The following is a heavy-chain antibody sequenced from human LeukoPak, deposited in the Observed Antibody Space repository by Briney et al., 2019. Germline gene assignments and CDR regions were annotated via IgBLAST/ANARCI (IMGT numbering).Heavy chain of an antibody. CDR2: IYTSGST. CDR1: GGSISSYY. V-gene: IGHV4-4*07. D-gene: IGHD1-1*01. J-gene: IGHJ6*03. Sequence: SETLSLTCTVSGGSISSYYWSWIRQPAGKGLEWIGRIYTSGSTNYNPSLKSRVTMPVDTSKNQFSLKLSSVTAADTAVYYCARSSGRNWNRNPYYYYYMDVWGKGTTVTVSS. CDR3: ARSSGRNWNRNPYYYYYMDV.